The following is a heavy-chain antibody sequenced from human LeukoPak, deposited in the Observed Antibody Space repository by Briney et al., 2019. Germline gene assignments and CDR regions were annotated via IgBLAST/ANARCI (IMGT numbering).Heavy chain of an antibody. J-gene: IGHJ4*02. CDR3: ARVRRYSYSYGYTLDY. Sequence: PGGSLRLSCAASGFTFSSYWMSWVRQAPGKGLEWVANIKQDGSEKYYVDSVKARFTISRDNAKNSLYLQMNSLRAEDTAVYYCARVRRYSYSYGYTLDYWGQGTLVTVSS. CDR1: GFTFSSYW. CDR2: IKQDGSEK. D-gene: IGHD5-18*01. V-gene: IGHV3-7*01.